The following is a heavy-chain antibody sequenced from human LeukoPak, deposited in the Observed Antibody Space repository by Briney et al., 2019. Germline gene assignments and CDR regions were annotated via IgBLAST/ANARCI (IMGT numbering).Heavy chain of an antibody. CDR2: ITTSDGNT. Sequence: GGSLRLSCAASGFTFSSYTMSWVRQAPGKGLEWVSTITTSDGNTYYADSVKGRFTVSRDNAKNSLYLQMNSLRAEDTAVYYCARSGYGVPDAFDIWGQGTMVTVSS. CDR3: ARSGYGVPDAFDI. V-gene: IGHV3-23*01. J-gene: IGHJ3*02. D-gene: IGHD3-3*01. CDR1: GFTFSSYT.